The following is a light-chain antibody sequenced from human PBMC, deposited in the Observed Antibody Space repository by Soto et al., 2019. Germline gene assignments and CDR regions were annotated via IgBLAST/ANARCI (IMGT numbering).Light chain of an antibody. CDR2: DAS. CDR3: QQSDSTPYT. CDR1: QTVSTY. Sequence: EIQMTQSPSSLSSSLGDRVTLSCRASQTVSTYLNWYQQKPGKAPRLLIYDASSLISGVPSRFSGSGSGKDFTLTIASLQPEDFSTYYCQQSDSTPYTFGQGTKVEI. J-gene: IGKJ2*01. V-gene: IGKV1-39*01.